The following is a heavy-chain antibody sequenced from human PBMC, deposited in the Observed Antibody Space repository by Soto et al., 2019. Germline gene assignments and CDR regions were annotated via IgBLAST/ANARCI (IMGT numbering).Heavy chain of an antibody. J-gene: IGHJ6*02. CDR1: GFTFINYN. CDR3: ARDCGKGYGMDV. CDR2: ISSRSSTI. V-gene: IGHV3-48*02. Sequence: PGGSLRLSCAASGFTFINYNMNWVRQTPGKGLEWVSYISSRSSTIYNADSVRGRFTISRDNAKNSLYLQMNSLRDEDTAVYYCARDCGKGYGMDVWGQGTTVTVSS.